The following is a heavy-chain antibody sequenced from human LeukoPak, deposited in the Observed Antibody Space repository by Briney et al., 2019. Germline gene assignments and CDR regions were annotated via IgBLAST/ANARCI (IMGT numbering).Heavy chain of an antibody. D-gene: IGHD6-13*01. CDR3: AREAPWQQGFDY. CDR1: GGSISSGDYY. V-gene: IGHV4-30-4*08. Sequence: SQTLSLTCTVSGGSISSGDYYWSWIRQPPGKGLEWIGYIYYSGSTYYNPSLKSRVTISVDTSKNQFSLKLSSVTAADTAVYYCAREAPWQQGFDYWGQGTLGTVSS. J-gene: IGHJ4*02. CDR2: IYYSGST.